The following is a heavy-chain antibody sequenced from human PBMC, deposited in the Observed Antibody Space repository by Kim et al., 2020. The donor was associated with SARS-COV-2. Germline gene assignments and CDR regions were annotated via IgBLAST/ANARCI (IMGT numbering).Heavy chain of an antibody. J-gene: IGHJ4*02. Sequence: YSPSFQGQVTISADKSSSTAYLQWSSLKASDTAMYYCARGDVDIVAADYWGQGTLVTVSS. V-gene: IGHV5-51*01. CDR3: ARGDVDIVAADY. D-gene: IGHD5-12*01.